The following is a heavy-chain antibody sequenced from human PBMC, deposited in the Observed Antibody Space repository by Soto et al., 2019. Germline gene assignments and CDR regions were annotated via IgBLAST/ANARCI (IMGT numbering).Heavy chain of an antibody. V-gene: IGHV3-7*01. CDR2: IKEDGSEK. D-gene: IGHD3-22*01. J-gene: IGHJ6*02. Sequence: GGSLRLSCAASGFTFSTYWMSGVRQAPGKGLEWVANIKEDGSEKYYVDSVEGRFTISRDNAKNSLYLQMTSLRAEDTALYYCARGWGYFDSSGFPYLYAMDVWGQGTTVTVSS. CDR1: GFTFSTYW. CDR3: ARGWGYFDSSGFPYLYAMDV.